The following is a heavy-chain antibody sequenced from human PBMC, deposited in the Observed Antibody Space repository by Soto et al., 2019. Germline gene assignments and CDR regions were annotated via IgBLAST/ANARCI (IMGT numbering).Heavy chain of an antibody. Sequence: ASVKVSCKASGGTFSSYTISWVRQAPGQGLEWMGRIIPILGIANYAQKFQGRVTITADKSTSTAYMELSSLRSEDTAVYYCARDTGYSSGWYLYFDYWGQGTLVTVSS. CDR2: IIPILGIA. D-gene: IGHD6-19*01. CDR3: ARDTGYSSGWYLYFDY. V-gene: IGHV1-69*04. CDR1: GGTFSSYT. J-gene: IGHJ4*02.